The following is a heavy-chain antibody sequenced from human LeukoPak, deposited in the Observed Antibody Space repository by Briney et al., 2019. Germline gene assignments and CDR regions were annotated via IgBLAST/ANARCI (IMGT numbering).Heavy chain of an antibody. CDR2: IYYSGST. Sequence: PSETLSLTCTVCGGSISSYYWSWIRQPPGKGLEWIGYIYYSGSTNYNPSLKSRVTISVDTSKNQFSLKLSSVTAADTAVYYCASGYSYGFDYWGQGTLVTVSS. CDR3: ASGYSYGFDY. V-gene: IGHV4-59*01. CDR1: GGSISSYY. J-gene: IGHJ4*02. D-gene: IGHD5-18*01.